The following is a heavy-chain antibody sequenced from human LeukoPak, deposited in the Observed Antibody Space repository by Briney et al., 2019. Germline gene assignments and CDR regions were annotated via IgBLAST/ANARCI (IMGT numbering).Heavy chain of an antibody. CDR3: GRGSRSSGWFDY. V-gene: IGHV3-53*01. CDR2: IYSGGST. J-gene: IGHJ4*02. Sequence: GGSLRLSCAASGFTVSSNYMSWVRQAPGKGLEWVSVIYSGGSTYYADSVKGRFTISRDNSKNTLYLQMNSLRAEDTAVYYCGRGSRSSGWFDYWGQGTLVTVSS. D-gene: IGHD6-19*01. CDR1: GFTVSSNY.